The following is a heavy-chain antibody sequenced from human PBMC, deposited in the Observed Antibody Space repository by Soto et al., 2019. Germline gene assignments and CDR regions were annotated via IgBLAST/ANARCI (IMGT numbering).Heavy chain of an antibody. V-gene: IGHV4-30-4*08. CDR2: IYYSGST. Sequence: SETLSLTCTVSGGSISSGDYYWNWIRQHPGKGLEWIGYIYYSGSTYYNPSPQSRVTISVDTSKNQFSLKLSSVTAADTAVYYCARPTVTTWGGLGAFDIWGQGTMVTVSS. D-gene: IGHD4-17*01. J-gene: IGHJ3*02. CDR3: ARPTVTTWGGLGAFDI. CDR1: GGSISSGDYY.